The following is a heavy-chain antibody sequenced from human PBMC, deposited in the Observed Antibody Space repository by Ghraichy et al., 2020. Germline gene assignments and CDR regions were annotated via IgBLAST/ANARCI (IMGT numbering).Heavy chain of an antibody. V-gene: IGHV4-30-2*01. CDR3: ARVDCGGDCGHYYYYYYGMDV. CDR1: GGSIRSSGHS. CDR2: IYHSGST. D-gene: IGHD2-21*02. J-gene: IGHJ6*02. Sequence: SLNISCAVSGGSIRSSGHSWSWIRQPPGKGLEWIANIYHSGSTYYNPSLESRVSISVDRSKNQFSLKLSSVTAADTAVYYCARVDCGGDCGHYYYYYYGMDVWGQGTTVTVSS.